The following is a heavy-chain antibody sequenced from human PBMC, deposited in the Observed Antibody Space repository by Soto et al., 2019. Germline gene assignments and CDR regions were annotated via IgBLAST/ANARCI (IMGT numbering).Heavy chain of an antibody. V-gene: IGHV4-39*01. Sequence: QLQLQESGPGLVKPSETLSLTCTVSGDSISSSSYYWGWIRQPPGKGLEYIGTIYYTGSTYYNPSLKSRVTISVDTSKNQFSLKLSSVTAADTAVYYCATLVVVRVDLWGQGTMVTVSS. CDR1: GDSISSSSYY. J-gene: IGHJ3*01. D-gene: IGHD2-15*01. CDR2: IYYTGST. CDR3: ATLVVVRVDL.